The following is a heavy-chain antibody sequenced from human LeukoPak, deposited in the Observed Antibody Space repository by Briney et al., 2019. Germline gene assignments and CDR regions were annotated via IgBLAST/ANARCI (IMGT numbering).Heavy chain of an antibody. CDR2: ISAYNGNT. V-gene: IGHV1-18*01. CDR3: ARDAIVGATQTFDY. J-gene: IGHJ4*02. D-gene: IGHD1-26*01. CDR1: GYTFTSYG. Sequence: ASVKVSCKASGYTFTSYGISWVRQAPGQGLEWMGWISAYNGNTNYAQKLQGRVTMTTDTSTGTAYMELRSLRSDDTAVYYCARDAIVGATQTFDYWGQGTLVTVSS.